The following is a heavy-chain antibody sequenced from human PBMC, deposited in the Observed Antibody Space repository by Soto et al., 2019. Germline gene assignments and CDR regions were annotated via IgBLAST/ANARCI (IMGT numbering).Heavy chain of an antibody. V-gene: IGHV1-18*01. CDR3: ARDLSAGTTGY. CDR2: ISGYSGNT. D-gene: IGHD1-7*01. Sequence: ASVKVSCKASGYTFSSYRITWVQQAPGQGLEWMGWISGYSGNTHYAQKVQDRVTLTTDSSTSTAYMELRSLRSDDTAVYYCARDLSAGTTGYWGQGTLVTVSS. J-gene: IGHJ4*02. CDR1: GYTFSSYR.